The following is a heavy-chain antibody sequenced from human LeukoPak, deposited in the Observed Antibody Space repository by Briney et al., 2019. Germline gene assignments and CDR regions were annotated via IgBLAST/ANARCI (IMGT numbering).Heavy chain of an antibody. J-gene: IGHJ2*01. Sequence: SETLSLTCAVYGGSFSGYYWSWIRQPPGKGLEWIGEINHSGSTNYNPSLKSRVTISVDTSKNQFSLKLSSVTAADTAVYYCARAACGTEGYCSGGSCYVYWYFDLWGRGTLVTVSS. CDR3: ARAACGTEGYCSGGSCYVYWYFDL. CDR1: GGSFSGYY. CDR2: INHSGST. D-gene: IGHD2-15*01. V-gene: IGHV4-34*01.